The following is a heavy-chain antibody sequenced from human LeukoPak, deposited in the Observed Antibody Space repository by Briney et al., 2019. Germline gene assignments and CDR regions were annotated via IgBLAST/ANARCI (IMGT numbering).Heavy chain of an antibody. CDR1: GGTFSSDA. CDR2: IIPIFGTA. D-gene: IGHD5-12*01. J-gene: IGHJ5*02. V-gene: IGHV1-69*05. Sequence: SVKVACKASGGTFSSDASSWGRQAPGQGLDLMGRIIPIFGTANYAQKFQGRVTIPTDESPSTAYMELRSLRSADTAVYYCASSLYSGYVYWFDPWGQGTLVTVSS. CDR3: ASSLYSGYVYWFDP.